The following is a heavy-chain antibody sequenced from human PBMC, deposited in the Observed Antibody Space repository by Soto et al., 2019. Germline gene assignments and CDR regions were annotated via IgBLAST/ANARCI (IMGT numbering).Heavy chain of an antibody. CDR3: ATEANRQGAVVFEY. CDR2: IYKTGST. J-gene: IGHJ4*02. V-gene: IGHV4-59*01. CDR1: GDSISSYY. Sequence: VQLQESGPGLVKPSETLSLTCTVSGDSISSYYWSWLRQPPGKGLEWIGYIYKTGSTNYNPSLESRVSISLDTSNNRFSLKMNSVTATDTAVYYCATEANRQGAVVFEYWGQGSLVTVSS. D-gene: IGHD2-15*01.